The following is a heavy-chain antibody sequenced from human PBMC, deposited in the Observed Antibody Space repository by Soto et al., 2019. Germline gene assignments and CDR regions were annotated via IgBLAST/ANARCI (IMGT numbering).Heavy chain of an antibody. CDR2: ISYDGSNK. Sequence: GGSLRLSCAASGFTFSSYGMHWVRQAPGKGLEWVAVISYDGSNKYYADSVEGRFTISRDNSKNTLYLQMNSLRAEDTAVYYCAHQNGVMVPAAMPAKLRFDYWGQGTLVTVSS. D-gene: IGHD2-2*01. J-gene: IGHJ4*02. CDR3: AHQNGVMVPAAMPAKLRFDY. CDR1: GFTFSSYG. V-gene: IGHV3-30*03.